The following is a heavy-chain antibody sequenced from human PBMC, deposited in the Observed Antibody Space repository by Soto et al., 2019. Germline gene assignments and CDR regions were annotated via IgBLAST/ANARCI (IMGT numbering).Heavy chain of an antibody. V-gene: IGHV2-5*02. D-gene: IGHD4-17*01. J-gene: IGHJ4*02. CDR2: IYWDDDK. CDR3: AHLTTVVTSFDY. Sequence: QITLKESGTPLVKPTQTLTLTCTFSGFSLSTSGVGVGWIRQPPGKALEWLALIYWDDDKRYSPSLKSRLTITKDTSKNQVVLTMTNMDPVDTATYYCAHLTTVVTSFDYWGQGTLVTVSS. CDR1: GFSLSTSGVG.